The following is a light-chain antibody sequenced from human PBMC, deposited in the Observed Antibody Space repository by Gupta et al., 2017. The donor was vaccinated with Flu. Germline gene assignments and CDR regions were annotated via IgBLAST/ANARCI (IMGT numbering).Light chain of an antibody. CDR2: EDS. Sequence: SYELTQSPSVSESPGQTASITCSGDKLGEKYASWYQQKPGQSPVVVIYEDSKRPSGIPERFSGSNSGNTATLTISGTQAMDEADYYCQAWDSSTVVFGGGTKLTVL. V-gene: IGLV3-1*01. CDR1: KLGEKY. J-gene: IGLJ3*02. CDR3: QAWDSSTVV.